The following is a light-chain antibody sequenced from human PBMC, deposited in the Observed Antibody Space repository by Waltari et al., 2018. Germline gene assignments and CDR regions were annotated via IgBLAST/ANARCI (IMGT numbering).Light chain of an antibody. J-gene: IGKJ1*01. Sequence: SCRASQSVSRAVAWYQQKPGQAPGLLIYDASRRATGIPDRFSGSGSGTDFSLTISRLEPEDFAVYYCQKYESLPATFGQGTKVEIK. V-gene: IGKV3-20*01. CDR3: QKYESLPAT. CDR1: QSVSRAV. CDR2: DAS.